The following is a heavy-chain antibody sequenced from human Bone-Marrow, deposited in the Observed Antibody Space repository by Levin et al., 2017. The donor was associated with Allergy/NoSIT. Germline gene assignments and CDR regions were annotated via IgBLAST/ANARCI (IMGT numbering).Heavy chain of an antibody. D-gene: IGHD6-13*01. CDR1: GDSINNTHHY. J-gene: IGHJ5*01. V-gene: IGHV4-61*02. CDR2: MFAGGAA. CDR3: AGDETFNSWHVGWFDS. Sequence: SCTVSGDSINNTHHYWSWIRQPAGKGLEWIGRMFAGGAATYNRSLRSRVTVSIDTSKNQFSLKLTSVTAADTAVYYCAGDETFNSWHVGWFDSWGQGTLVTVSS.